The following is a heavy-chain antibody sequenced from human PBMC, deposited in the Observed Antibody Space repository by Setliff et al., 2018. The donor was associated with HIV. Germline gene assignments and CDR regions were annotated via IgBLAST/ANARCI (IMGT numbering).Heavy chain of an antibody. CDR3: AKDSDFGGTTNWFDP. CDR1: GYSFTGYW. D-gene: IGHD3-10*01. V-gene: IGHV1-2*06. J-gene: IGHJ5*02. CDR2: TNPHSGVT. Sequence: ASVKVSCKASGYSFTGYWMHWVRQAPGQGLEWMGRTNPHSGVTNYAQKFQGRVTMTRDTSIATAYMDLSRLTSDDTAVYYCAKDSDFGGTTNWFDPWGQGTLVTVSS.